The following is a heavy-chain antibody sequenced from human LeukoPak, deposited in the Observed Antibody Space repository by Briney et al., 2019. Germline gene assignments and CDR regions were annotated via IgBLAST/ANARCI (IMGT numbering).Heavy chain of an antibody. Sequence: GGPLRLSCAASGFTLSDYAMAGVRQAPGKGLEWVSSISSSGNTYYADSVKGRFTISRDNSKNTLYLQMNSLRAEDTAVYYCVRGLRGNYDYWGQGTLVTVSS. V-gene: IGHV3-23*01. D-gene: IGHD1-7*01. CDR3: VRGLRGNYDY. CDR1: GFTLSDYA. CDR2: ISSSGNT. J-gene: IGHJ4*02.